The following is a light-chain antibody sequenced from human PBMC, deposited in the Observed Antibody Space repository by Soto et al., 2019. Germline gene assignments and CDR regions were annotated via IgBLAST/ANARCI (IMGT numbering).Light chain of an antibody. CDR1: QGLXSY. V-gene: IGKV3-11*01. CDR3: RQRSKWPMST. Sequence: IVLTQSPATLSLSPGESATLSCRASQGLXSYLAWYKQKPGQAPRLLSSDPSNRATGIPARFSGSGSGTDFTLTISSLEPEYFAVYYCRQRSKWPMSTFGQGTRLDIK. CDR2: DPS. J-gene: IGKJ5*01.